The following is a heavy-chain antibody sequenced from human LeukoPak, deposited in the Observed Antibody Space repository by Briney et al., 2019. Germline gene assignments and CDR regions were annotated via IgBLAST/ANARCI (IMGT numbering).Heavy chain of an antibody. D-gene: IGHD3-22*01. CDR2: IYYSGST. Sequence: SETLSLTCTVSGGSISSSSYYWGWIRQPPGKGLEWIGSIYYSGSTYYNPSLKSRVTISVDTSKNQFSLKLSSVTAADTAVYYCARLGVVEHHAFDIWGQGTMVTVSS. V-gene: IGHV4-39*01. J-gene: IGHJ3*02. CDR1: GGSISSSSYY. CDR3: ARLGVVEHHAFDI.